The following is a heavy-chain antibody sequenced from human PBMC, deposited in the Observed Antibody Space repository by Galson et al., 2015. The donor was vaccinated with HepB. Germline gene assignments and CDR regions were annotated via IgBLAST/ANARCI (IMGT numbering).Heavy chain of an antibody. Sequence: SLRLSCAASGFTFSSYRMSWVRQAPGKGLEWVANIKQDGSEKYYVDSVKGRFTISRDNAKNSLYLQMNSLRAEDTAVYYCARERGGGSTSFFDYWGQGTLVTVSS. V-gene: IGHV3-7*01. D-gene: IGHD2-2*01. CDR3: ARERGGGSTSFFDY. CDR2: IKQDGSEK. J-gene: IGHJ4*02. CDR1: GFTFSSYR.